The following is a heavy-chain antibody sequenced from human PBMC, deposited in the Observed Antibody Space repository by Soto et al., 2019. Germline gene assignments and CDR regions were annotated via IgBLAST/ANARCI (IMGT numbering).Heavy chain of an antibody. CDR1: GFTFSSYA. V-gene: IGHV3-23*01. Sequence: GGSLRLSCAASGFTFSSYAMSWVRQAPGKGLEWVSAISGSGGSTYYADSVKGRFTISRDNSKNTLYLQMNSLRAEDTAVYYCAKVGYSGYDRPTYYYYYYMDVWGKGTTVTVSS. J-gene: IGHJ6*03. D-gene: IGHD5-12*01. CDR3: AKVGYSGYDRPTYYYYYYMDV. CDR2: ISGSGGST.